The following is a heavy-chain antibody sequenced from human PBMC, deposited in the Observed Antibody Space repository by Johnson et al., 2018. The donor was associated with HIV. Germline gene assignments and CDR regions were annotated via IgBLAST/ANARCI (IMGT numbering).Heavy chain of an antibody. CDR3: TTAKWLLGAFDI. CDR2: ISSSSSTI. CDR1: GFTLSSYA. J-gene: IGHJ3*02. V-gene: IGHV3-48*04. Sequence: VQLVESGGGLVQPGGSLRLSSAASGFTLSSYAMSWVRQAPGQGPEWVSAISSSSSTIYYADPVKGRFTISRDNAKNSLYLQMNSLRAEDTAVYYCTTAKWLLGAFDIWGKGQWSPSLQ. D-gene: IGHD3-22*01.